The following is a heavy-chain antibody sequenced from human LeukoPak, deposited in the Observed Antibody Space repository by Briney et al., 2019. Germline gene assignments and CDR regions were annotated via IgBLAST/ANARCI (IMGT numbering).Heavy chain of an antibody. V-gene: IGHV1-69*05. D-gene: IGHD1-26*01. CDR3: ARSPNRWGYSGSSKGGYYFDY. CDR1: GGTFSSYA. J-gene: IGHJ4*02. CDR2: IIPIFGTA. Sequence: ASVKVSCKASGGTFSSYAISWVRQAPGQGLEWMGGIIPIFGTANYAQKFQGRVTITTDESTSTAYMELSSLRSEDTAVYYCARSPNRWGYSGSSKGGYYFDYWGQGTLVTVSS.